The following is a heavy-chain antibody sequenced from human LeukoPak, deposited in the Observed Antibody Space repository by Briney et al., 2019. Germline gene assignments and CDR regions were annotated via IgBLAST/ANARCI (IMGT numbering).Heavy chain of an antibody. CDR1: GASLSSHY. D-gene: IGHD2-2*01. J-gene: IGHJ4*02. CDR3: ARFSSGCGEASCYLTC. V-gene: IGHV4-59*11. CDR2: IYSSGST. Sequence: SETLSLTCTVSGASLSSHYWSWIRQPPGKELELIGHIYSSGSTYYNPSVGSRVTISLQTSKNQFSLRLDSVTAADTAVYYCARFSSGCGEASCYLTCWGQGALVIVSS.